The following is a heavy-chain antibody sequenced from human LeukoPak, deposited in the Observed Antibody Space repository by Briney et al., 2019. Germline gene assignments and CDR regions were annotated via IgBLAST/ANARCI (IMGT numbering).Heavy chain of an antibody. CDR1: GGSISSGGYY. J-gene: IGHJ5*02. CDR2: IYYSGST. Sequence: SETLSLTCTVSGGSISSGGYYWSWIRQHPGKGLEWIGYIYYSGSTYYNPSLKSRVTISVDTSKNQFSLKLSSVTAADTAVYYCARDIVVVPAAVRWLDPWGQGTLVTVSS. CDR3: ARDIVVVPAAVRWLDP. D-gene: IGHD2-2*01. V-gene: IGHV4-31*03.